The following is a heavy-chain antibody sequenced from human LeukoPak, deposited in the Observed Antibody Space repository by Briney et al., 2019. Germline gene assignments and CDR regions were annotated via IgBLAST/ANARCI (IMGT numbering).Heavy chain of an antibody. Sequence: PGGSLRLSCAASGFTFSSYSMNWVRQAPGKGLEWVSYISSSSSTIYYADSVKGRFTISRDNAKNTLYLQMKSLRAEDTAVYYCAKSKYYDILTDAFDIWGQGTMVTVS. V-gene: IGHV3-48*01. J-gene: IGHJ3*02. CDR3: AKSKYYDILTDAFDI. CDR1: GFTFSSYS. CDR2: ISSSSSTI. D-gene: IGHD3-9*01.